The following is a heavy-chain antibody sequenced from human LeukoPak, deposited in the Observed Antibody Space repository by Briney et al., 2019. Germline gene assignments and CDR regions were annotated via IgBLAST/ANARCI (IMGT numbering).Heavy chain of an antibody. CDR2: IYYSGST. CDR3: ARRAYCGGDCYKLDY. J-gene: IGHJ4*02. V-gene: IGHV4-59*01. CDR1: GGSISSYY. Sequence: PSETLSLTCTASGGSISSYYWSWIRQPPGKGLEWIGYIYYSGSTNYNPSLKSRVTISVDTSKNQFSLKLSSVTAADTAVYYCARRAYCGGDCYKLDYWGQGTLVTVSS. D-gene: IGHD2-21*01.